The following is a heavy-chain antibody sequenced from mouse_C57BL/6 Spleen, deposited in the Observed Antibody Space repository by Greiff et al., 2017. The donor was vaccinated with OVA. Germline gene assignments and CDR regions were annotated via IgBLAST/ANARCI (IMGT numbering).Heavy chain of an antibody. J-gene: IGHJ2*01. V-gene: IGHV1-82*01. CDR2: IYPGDGDT. Sequence: QVQLQQSGPELVKPGASVKISCKASGYAFSSSWMNWVKQRPGKGLEWIGRIYPGDGDTNYNGKFKGKATLTADKSSSTAYMQLSSLTSEDSAVYFCANYYGSSYDYVDYWGQGTTLTVSS. D-gene: IGHD1-1*01. CDR1: GYAFSSSW. CDR3: ANYYGSSYDYVDY.